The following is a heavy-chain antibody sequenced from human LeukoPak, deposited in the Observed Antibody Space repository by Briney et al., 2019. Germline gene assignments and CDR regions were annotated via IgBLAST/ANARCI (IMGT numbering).Heavy chain of an antibody. CDR3: ARDTSYYGMDV. D-gene: IGHD3-3*01. J-gene: IGHJ6*02. CDR2: ISSSSSTI. V-gene: IGHV3-11*01. Sequence: PGGSLRLSCAASGFTFSDYYMGWIRQAPGKGLEWVSYISSSSSTIYYADSVKGRFTISRDNAKNSLYLQMNSLRAEDTAVYYCARDTSYYGMDVWGQGTTVTVSS. CDR1: GFTFSDYY.